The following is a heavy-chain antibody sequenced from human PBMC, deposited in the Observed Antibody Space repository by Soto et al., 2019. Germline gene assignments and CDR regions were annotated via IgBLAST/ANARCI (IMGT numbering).Heavy chain of an antibody. CDR3: ATYNWYAHDYYGLLV. CDR1: GDSLSRNTW. D-gene: IGHD1-1*01. V-gene: IGHV4-4*02. J-gene: IGHJ6*02. Sequence: QVQLQESGPGLVKHSGTLSLTCAVSGDSLSRNTWWAWVRQPPGKGLEWIGEIFHTGNINYNPSLQTRVTISVDKSKNQFSLRLSSVTAADTAVYYCATYNWYAHDYYGLLVWGQGTTVAVSS. CDR2: IFHTGNI.